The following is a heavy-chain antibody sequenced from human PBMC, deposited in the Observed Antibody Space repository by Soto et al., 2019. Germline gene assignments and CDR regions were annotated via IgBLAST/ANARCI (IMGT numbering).Heavy chain of an antibody. CDR3: ATEPIAAPGAFDI. CDR2: FDPEDGET. D-gene: IGHD6-6*01. V-gene: IGHV1-24*01. CDR1: GYTLTELS. J-gene: IGHJ3*02. Sequence: ASVKVSCKVSGYTLTELSMHWVRQAPGKGLEWKGGFDPEDGETIYAQKFQGRVTMTEDSSTDTAYMELSSLRSEDTAVYYCATEPIAAPGAFDIWGQGTMVTVSS.